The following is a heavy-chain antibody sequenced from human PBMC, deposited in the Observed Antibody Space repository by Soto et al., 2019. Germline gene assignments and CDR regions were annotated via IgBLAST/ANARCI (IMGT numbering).Heavy chain of an antibody. D-gene: IGHD2-15*01. J-gene: IGHJ6*02. Sequence: PGGSLRLSCAASGFTFSSYAMHWVRQSPGKGLEWVAVIPYDGSNKYYADSVKGRFTISRDNSKNTLYLQMNSLRAEDTAVYYCARVRGGLGYCSGGSCSYYYYGMDVWGQGTTVTVSS. CDR2: IPYDGSNK. CDR1: GFTFSSYA. CDR3: ARVRGGLGYCSGGSCSYYYYGMDV. V-gene: IGHV3-30-3*01.